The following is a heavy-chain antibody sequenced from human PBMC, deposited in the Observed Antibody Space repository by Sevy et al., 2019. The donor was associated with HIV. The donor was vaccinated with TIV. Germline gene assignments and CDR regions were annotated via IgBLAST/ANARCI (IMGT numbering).Heavy chain of an antibody. CDR2: ISSSSSYI. Sequence: GGSLRLSCAASGFTFSSYSMNWVRQAPGKGLEWVSSISSSSSYIYYADSVKGRFTISGDNAKNSLYLQMNSLRAEDTAVYYCARDLGYCSGGSCYGSAFDIWGQGTMVTVSS. D-gene: IGHD2-15*01. V-gene: IGHV3-21*01. CDR1: GFTFSSYS. CDR3: ARDLGYCSGGSCYGSAFDI. J-gene: IGHJ3*02.